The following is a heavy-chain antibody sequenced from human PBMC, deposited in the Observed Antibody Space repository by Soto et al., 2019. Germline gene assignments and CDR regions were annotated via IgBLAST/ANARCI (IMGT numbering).Heavy chain of an antibody. V-gene: IGHV4-34*01. CDR3: ARVESGEFDY. CDR1: GGSFSGYY. J-gene: IGHJ4*02. Sequence: SETLSLTCAVYGGSFSGYYWSWIRQPPGKGLEWIGEINHSGSTNYNPSLKSRVTISVDTSKNQFSLKLSSVTAADTAVYYCARVESGEFDYWGQGTLVTVSS. CDR2: INHSGST.